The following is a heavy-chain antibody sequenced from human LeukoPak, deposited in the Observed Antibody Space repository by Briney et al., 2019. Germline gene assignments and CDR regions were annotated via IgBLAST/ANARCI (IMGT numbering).Heavy chain of an antibody. CDR1: GYTFTSYG. CDR2: ISAYNGNT. J-gene: IGHJ4*02. D-gene: IGHD2-2*01. V-gene: IGHV1-18*01. CDR3: ARDSLRYCSSTSCHRSDY. Sequence: ASVKVSCKASGYTFTSYGISWVRQAPGQGLEWMGWISAYNGNTNYAQKLQGRVTMTTDTSTSTAYMELRSLRSDDTAVYYCARDSLRYCSSTSCHRSDYWGRGTLVTVSS.